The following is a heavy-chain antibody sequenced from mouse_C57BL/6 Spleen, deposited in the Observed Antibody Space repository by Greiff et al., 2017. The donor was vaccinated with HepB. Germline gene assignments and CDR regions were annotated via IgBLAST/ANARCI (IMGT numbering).Heavy chain of an antibody. CDR1: GYTFTSYG. J-gene: IGHJ4*01. D-gene: IGHD2-1*01. CDR2: IYPRSGNT. V-gene: IGHV1-81*01. CDR3: SRGGIYYGKPYAMDY. Sequence: QVQLQQSGAELARPGASVKLSCKASGYTFTSYGISWVKQRTGQGPEWIGEIYPRSGNTYYNEKFKGKATLTADKSSSTAYMELRSLTSEDSAVYFCSRGGIYYGKPYAMDYWGQGTSVTVSS.